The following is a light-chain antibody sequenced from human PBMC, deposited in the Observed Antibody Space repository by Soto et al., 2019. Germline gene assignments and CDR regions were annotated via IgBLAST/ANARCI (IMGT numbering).Light chain of an antibody. Sequence: EIEMTQSPATLSLAPGERVTLSCRASESVSTNLAWYQQRPGQAPRLLIYGASTRATGVPARFSGSGSGTDFTLTISSLQSEDLAVYHCQQYNKWPQTFGQGTKVDIK. J-gene: IGKJ1*01. CDR1: ESVSTN. CDR3: QQYNKWPQT. V-gene: IGKV3-15*01. CDR2: GAS.